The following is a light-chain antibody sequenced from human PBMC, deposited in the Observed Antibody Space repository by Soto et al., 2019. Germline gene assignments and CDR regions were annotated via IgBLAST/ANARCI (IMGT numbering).Light chain of an antibody. CDR3: RQSNNLPLYT. V-gene: IGKV3-15*01. Sequence: EIVMTQSPATLSVSPGERATLSCRASQSVSSNLAWYQQKPGQAPRLLIYGASTRATGIPARFSGSGSGTEFSLTISSLYPSAFAVYPCRQSNNLPLYTFGQGTKLEIK. CDR1: QSVSSN. J-gene: IGKJ2*01. CDR2: GAS.